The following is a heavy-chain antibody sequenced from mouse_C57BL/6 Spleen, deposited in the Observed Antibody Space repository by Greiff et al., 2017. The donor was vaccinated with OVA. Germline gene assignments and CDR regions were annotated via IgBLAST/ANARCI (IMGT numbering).Heavy chain of an antibody. CDR1: GFNIKDYY. Sequence: EVKLMESGAELVKPGASVKLSCTASGFNIKDYYMHWVKQRTEQGLEWIGRIDPEDGETKYAPKFQGKATITADTSSNTAYLQLSSLTSEDTAVYYCARQTTVVAQDWYFDVWGTGTTVTVSS. D-gene: IGHD1-1*01. V-gene: IGHV14-2*01. J-gene: IGHJ1*03. CDR2: IDPEDGET. CDR3: ARQTTVVAQDWYFDV.